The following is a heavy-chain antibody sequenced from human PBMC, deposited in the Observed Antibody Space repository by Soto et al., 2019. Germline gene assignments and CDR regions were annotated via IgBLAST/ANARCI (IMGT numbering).Heavy chain of an antibody. V-gene: IGHV3-73*01. D-gene: IGHD5-12*01. CDR3: TASGSDAFVEY. Sequence: GGSLRLSCAVSGFTFSGSAMHWVRQASGKGLEWVGRIRSKTNSYATAYAASVKGRFTISRDDSKNTAYLQMNSLKTEDTAVYYCTASGSDAFVEYWGQGALVTVSS. J-gene: IGHJ4*02. CDR2: IRSKTNSYAT. CDR1: GFTFSGSA.